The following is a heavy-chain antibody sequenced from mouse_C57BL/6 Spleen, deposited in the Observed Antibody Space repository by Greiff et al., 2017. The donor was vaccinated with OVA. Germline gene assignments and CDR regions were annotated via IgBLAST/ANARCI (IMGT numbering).Heavy chain of an antibody. J-gene: IGHJ1*03. CDR2: IYPRSGNT. CDR3: AHYGSSYWYFDV. V-gene: IGHV1-81*01. D-gene: IGHD1-1*01. Sequence: QVQLQQSGAELARPGASVKLSCKASGYTFTSYGISWVKQRTGQGLEWIGKIYPRSGNTYYNEKFKGKATLTADKSSSAASMELRSLTSEDSAVYFCAHYGSSYWYFDVWGTRTTGTVSS. CDR1: GYTFTSYG.